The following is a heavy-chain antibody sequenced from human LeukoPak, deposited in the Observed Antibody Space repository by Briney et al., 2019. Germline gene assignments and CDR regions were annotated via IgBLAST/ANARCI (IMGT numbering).Heavy chain of an antibody. CDR3: ARAGGYYDILTGRGLLDDAFDI. V-gene: IGHV4-59*01. CDR2: IYYSGST. J-gene: IGHJ3*02. Sequence: SETLSLTCTVSGGSISSYYWSWIRQPPGKGLEWIGYIYYSGSTNYNPSLKSRVTISVDTSKNQFSLKLGSVTAADTAVYYCARAGGYYDILTGRGLLDDAFDIWGQGTMVTVSS. CDR1: GGSISSYY. D-gene: IGHD3-9*01.